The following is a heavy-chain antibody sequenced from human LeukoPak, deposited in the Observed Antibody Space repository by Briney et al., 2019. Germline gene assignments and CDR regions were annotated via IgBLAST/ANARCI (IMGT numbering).Heavy chain of an antibody. D-gene: IGHD5-12*01. Sequence: SVKVSCKASGGTFSSYAISWVRQAPGQGLEWMGRIIPILGIVNYAQKFQGRVTITADKSTSTAYMELSSLRSEDTAVYYCARGVAMENYYYYGMDVWGQGTTVTVSS. J-gene: IGHJ6*02. V-gene: IGHV1-69*04. CDR2: IIPILGIV. CDR1: GGTFSSYA. CDR3: ARGVAMENYYYYGMDV.